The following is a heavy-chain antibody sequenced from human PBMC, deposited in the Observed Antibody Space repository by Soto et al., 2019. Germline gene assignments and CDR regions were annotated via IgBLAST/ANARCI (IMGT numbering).Heavy chain of an antibody. Sequence: QITLKESGPTLVKPTQTLTLTCTFSGFSLSTNGVGVGWIRQPPGKALEWLALIYWDASKEYSPSLNSRLTITKDTSRNLVVLTMTNMDPVDTATYYCAKKGGGDYILGYWGQGTLVTVSS. V-gene: IGHV2-5*02. CDR2: IYWDASK. J-gene: IGHJ4*02. CDR3: AKKGGGDYILGY. D-gene: IGHD4-17*01. CDR1: GFSLSTNGVG.